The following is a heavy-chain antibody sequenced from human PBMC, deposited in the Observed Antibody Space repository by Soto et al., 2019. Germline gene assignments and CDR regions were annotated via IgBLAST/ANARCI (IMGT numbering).Heavy chain of an antibody. CDR3: ARTSTVPENWFDP. CDR2: IYYSGST. V-gene: IGHV4-59*01. J-gene: IGHJ5*02. D-gene: IGHD4-17*01. Sequence: PSETLSLTCTVSGSSISSYYWSWIRQPPGKGLEWIGYIYYSGSTNYNPSLKSRVTISVDTSKNQFSLKLSSVTAADTAVYYCARTSTVPENWFDPWGQGTLVTVAS. CDR1: GSSISSYY.